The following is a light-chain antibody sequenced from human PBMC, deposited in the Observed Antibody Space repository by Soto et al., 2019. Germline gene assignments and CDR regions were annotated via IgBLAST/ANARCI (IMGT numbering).Light chain of an antibody. V-gene: IGLV2-14*01. CDR2: DVS. CDR3: SSYTPSSTYV. Sequence: QSVLTQPASVSGSPGQSITISCTGTSSDVGGYNYVSWYQQHPGKAPKLMISDVSNRPSGVSNRFSGSKSGYTASLTISGLQTEDEADYYCSSYTPSSTYVFGPGTKVTVL. J-gene: IGLJ1*01. CDR1: SSDVGGYNY.